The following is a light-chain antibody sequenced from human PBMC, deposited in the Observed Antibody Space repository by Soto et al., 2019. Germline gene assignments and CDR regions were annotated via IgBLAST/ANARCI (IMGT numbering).Light chain of an antibody. V-gene: IGKV3-15*01. CDR1: QSVGRN. Sequence: EIVMTQSPVTLSVSPGERATLSCRASQSVGRNLAWCQQRPGQAPRLLIYDASTRADGIPARFSGSGSGTDFTLTISSPQSEDFAVYYCQQYNGWPRTFGQGTKLEI. CDR2: DAS. CDR3: QQYNGWPRT. J-gene: IGKJ2*02.